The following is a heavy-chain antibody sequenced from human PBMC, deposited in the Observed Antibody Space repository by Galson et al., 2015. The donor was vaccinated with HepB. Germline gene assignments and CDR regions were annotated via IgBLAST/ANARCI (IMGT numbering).Heavy chain of an antibody. CDR1: GYTLTSYG. J-gene: IGHJ4*02. Sequence: QSGAEVKKAGESLRISCKASGYTLTSYGISWVRQAPGQGLEWMGWISAYNGNTNYAQKLQGRVTMTTDTSTSTAYMELRSLRSDDTAVYYCARDEIAVAGTGVGIDYWGQGTLVTVSS. CDR3: ARDEIAVAGTGVGIDY. CDR2: ISAYNGNT. D-gene: IGHD6-19*01. V-gene: IGHV1-18*04.